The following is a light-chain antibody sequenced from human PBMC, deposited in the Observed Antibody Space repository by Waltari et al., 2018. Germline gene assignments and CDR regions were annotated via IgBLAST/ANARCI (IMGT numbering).Light chain of an antibody. CDR1: QGVGKY. CDR3: QKYDFLPAT. Sequence: EIVLTQSPGTLSLSPGERAPPPCRASQGVGKYLAWYQQRPGQAPRLLLYHASIRATGIPDRFSGSGYGTDFSLTISRLEPEDFAVYYCQKYDFLPATFGQGTTVEIK. CDR2: HAS. J-gene: IGKJ1*01. V-gene: IGKV3-20*01.